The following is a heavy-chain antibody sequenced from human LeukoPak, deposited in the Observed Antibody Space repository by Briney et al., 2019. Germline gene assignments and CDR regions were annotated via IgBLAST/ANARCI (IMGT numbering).Heavy chain of an antibody. J-gene: IGHJ4*02. D-gene: IGHD6-25*01. V-gene: IGHV4-30-4*08. CDR1: GGSISSSSYY. Sequence: PSETLSLTCTVSGGSISSSSYYWGWIRQPPGKGLEWIGYIYYSGSTYYNPSLKSRVTISVDTSKNQFSLKLSSVTAADTAVYYCARGEISGYSYYFDYWGQGTLVTVSS. CDR3: ARGEISGYSYYFDY. CDR2: IYYSGST.